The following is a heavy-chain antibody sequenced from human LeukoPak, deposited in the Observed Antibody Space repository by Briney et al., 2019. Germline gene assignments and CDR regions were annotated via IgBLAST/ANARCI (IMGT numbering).Heavy chain of an antibody. CDR1: GFTFSSYW. CDR2: ISSSSSYI. J-gene: IGHJ5*02. Sequence: GGSLRLSCAASGFTFSSYWMHWVRHAPGKGLEWVSSISSSSSYIYYADSLEGRFTISRDNAKNSLYLQMNNLRAEDTAVYYCARAAGITVTRAWFDPWGQGTLVTVSS. V-gene: IGHV3-21*01. CDR3: ARAAGITVTRAWFDP. D-gene: IGHD4-17*01.